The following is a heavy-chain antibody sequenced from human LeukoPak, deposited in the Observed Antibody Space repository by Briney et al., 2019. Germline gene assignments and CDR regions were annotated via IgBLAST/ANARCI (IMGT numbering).Heavy chain of an antibody. CDR1: GFTIHDYN. J-gene: IGHJ1*01. CDR3: VRDRERGGNGPIRH. Sequence: GGSLRLSCATSGFTIHDYNMHWVRQAPGKGLEWVSHITWNDGSTYYADSVKGRFTISRDNSKNSLYLQMNSLRTDHTALYYCVRDRERGGNGPIRHWGQGTLVTVSS. D-gene: IGHD4-23*01. CDR2: ITWNDGST. V-gene: IGHV3-43*01.